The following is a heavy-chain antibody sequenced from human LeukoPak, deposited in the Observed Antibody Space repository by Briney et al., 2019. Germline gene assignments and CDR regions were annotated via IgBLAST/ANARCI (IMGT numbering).Heavy chain of an antibody. CDR2: ISGSGGST. J-gene: IGHJ1*01. Sequence: GGSLRLSCAASGFTFSSYAMSWVRQAPGKGLEWVSAISGSGGSTYYADSVKGRFTISRDNSKNTLYLQMNSLRAEDTAVYYCAKDRGRGEVAEYFQHWGQGTLVTVSS. V-gene: IGHV3-23*01. CDR1: GFTFSSYA. CDR3: AKDRGRGEVAEYFQH. D-gene: IGHD3-16*01.